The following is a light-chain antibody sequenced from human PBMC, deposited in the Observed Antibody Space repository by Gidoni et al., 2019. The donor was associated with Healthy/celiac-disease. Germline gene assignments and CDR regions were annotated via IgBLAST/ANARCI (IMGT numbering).Light chain of an antibody. CDR1: KLGDKY. CDR2: QDS. Sequence: SYELTHPPSVSVSPGQTASITCSGDKLGDKYACWYQQKPGQSPVLVIYQDSKRPSGIPERFSGSNSGNTATRTISGTQEMDEAEDYCQAGDRSTEVFGGGTKMTVL. CDR3: QAGDRSTEV. V-gene: IGLV3-1*01. J-gene: IGLJ2*01.